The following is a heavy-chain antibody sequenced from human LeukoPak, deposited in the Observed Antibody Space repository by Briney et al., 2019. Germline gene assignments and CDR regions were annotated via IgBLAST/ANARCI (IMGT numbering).Heavy chain of an antibody. V-gene: IGHV3-23*01. CDR1: GFVFSSYT. J-gene: IGHJ4*02. CDR2: ISASGGTT. CDR3: AKVSSSALDY. D-gene: IGHD6-6*01. Sequence: AGGSLRLSCAASGFVFSSYTMSWVRQAPGKGLEWVSAISASGGTTLYADSVKGRFTISRDSSKNTLYVQMNSLRAEGTAVYYCAKVSSSALDYWGQGTLVAVSS.